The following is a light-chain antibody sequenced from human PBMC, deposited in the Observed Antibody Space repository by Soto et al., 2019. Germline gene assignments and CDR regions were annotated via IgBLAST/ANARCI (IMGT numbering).Light chain of an antibody. CDR1: QGISSS. CDR3: QQYYSYPPT. J-gene: IGKJ2*01. V-gene: IGKV1D-16*01. CDR2: DAS. Sequence: DIQMTQSPSSLSASVGDRVTITCRASQGISSSLAWYQQKPGMAPKSLISDASTLQSGVPSRFSGSGSGTDFILTINSLRPEDFATYYCQQYYSYPPTFGQGTKLEIK.